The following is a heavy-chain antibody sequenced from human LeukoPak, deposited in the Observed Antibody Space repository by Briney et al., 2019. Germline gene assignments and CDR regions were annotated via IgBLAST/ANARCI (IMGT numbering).Heavy chain of an antibody. J-gene: IGHJ4*02. D-gene: IGHD6-19*01. Sequence: GGSLRLSCAASGFTFSSYAMSWVRQAPGKGLEWLSTISDSGSSTYYTDSVKGRFTFSRDNSKNTLHLQMNSLRAEDTAVYYCTKDHGFYSSGWHPLFDHWGQGTLVTVTP. CDR3: TKDHGFYSSGWHPLFDH. CDR2: ISDSGSST. CDR1: GFTFSSYA. V-gene: IGHV3-23*01.